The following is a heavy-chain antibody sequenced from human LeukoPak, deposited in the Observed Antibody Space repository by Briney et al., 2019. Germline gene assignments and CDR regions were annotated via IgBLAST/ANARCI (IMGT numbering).Heavy chain of an antibody. D-gene: IGHD1-26*01. J-gene: IGHJ3*02. V-gene: IGHV1-46*01. CDR1: RYTFTSYY. Sequence: ASVKVSCKASRYTFTSYYMHWVRQAPGQGLEWMGVINPSGGSTSYAQKFQGRVTMTRDTSTSTVYMELSSLRSEDTAVYYCARVDPGSQRSSDAFDIWGQGTMVTVSS. CDR2: INPSGGST. CDR3: ARVDPGSQRSSDAFDI.